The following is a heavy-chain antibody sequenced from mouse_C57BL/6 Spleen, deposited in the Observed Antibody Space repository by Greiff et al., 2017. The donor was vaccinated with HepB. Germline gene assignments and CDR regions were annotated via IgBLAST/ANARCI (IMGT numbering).Heavy chain of an antibody. J-gene: IGHJ2*01. V-gene: IGHV1-82*01. CDR2: IYPGDGDT. CDR1: GYAFSSSW. Sequence: QVQLQQSGPELVKPGASVKISCKASGYAFSSSWMNWVKQRPGKGLEWIGRIYPGDGDTNYNGKFKGKATLTADKSSSTAYMQLSSLTSEDSAVYFCARGDGSPDYWGQGTTLTVSS. D-gene: IGHD1-1*01. CDR3: ARGDGSPDY.